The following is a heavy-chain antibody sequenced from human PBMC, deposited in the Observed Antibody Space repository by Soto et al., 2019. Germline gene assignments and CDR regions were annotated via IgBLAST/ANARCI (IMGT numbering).Heavy chain of an antibody. Sequence: QVQLVESGGGVVQPGRSLRLSCAASGFTFSSYGMHWVRQAPGKGLEWVAVISYDGSNKYYADSVKGRFTISRDNSKNTLYLQMNSLGAEDTAVYYCAKSYSSGWSPDYWGQGTLVTVSS. CDR1: GFTFSSYG. V-gene: IGHV3-30*18. CDR2: ISYDGSNK. J-gene: IGHJ4*02. D-gene: IGHD6-19*01. CDR3: AKSYSSGWSPDY.